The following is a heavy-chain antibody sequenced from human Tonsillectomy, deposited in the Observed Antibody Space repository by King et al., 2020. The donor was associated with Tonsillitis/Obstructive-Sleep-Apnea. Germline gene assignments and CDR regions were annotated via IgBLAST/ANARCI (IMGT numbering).Heavy chain of an antibody. Sequence: VQLVESGGGLVQPGGSLRLSCATSGFTFRFYEMNWVRQAPGKGLEWVSFIGSSGGTISYADSVKGRFTISRDNAKNSLYLQMNSLGVEDTAVYYCVRIGGYSSHYYYMDVWGKGTTVTVSS. CDR1: GFTFRFYE. CDR2: IGSSGGTI. CDR3: VRIGGYSSHYYYMDV. V-gene: IGHV3-48*03. D-gene: IGHD1-26*01. J-gene: IGHJ6*03.